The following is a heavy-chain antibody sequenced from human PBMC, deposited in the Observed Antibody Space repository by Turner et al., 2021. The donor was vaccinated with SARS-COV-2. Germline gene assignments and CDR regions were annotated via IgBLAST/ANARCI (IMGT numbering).Heavy chain of an antibody. J-gene: IGHJ4*02. CDR1: GYTFTAYN. CDR3: ARVCNGDVCKIFDY. V-gene: IGHV1-2*02. D-gene: IGHD2-8*02. Sequence: QVQLVQSGAEVKKPGASVKVSCKASGYTFTAYNIHWLRQAAGQGLECMEWVTANSGDTNYAQKFQGRVTMTRNTSISTAYMELSSLRSDDTALYYCARVCNGDVCKIFDYWGQGTLVTVSS. CDR2: VTANSGDT.